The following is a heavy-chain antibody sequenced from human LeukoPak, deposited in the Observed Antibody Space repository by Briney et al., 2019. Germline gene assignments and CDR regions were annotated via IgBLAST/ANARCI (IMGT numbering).Heavy chain of an antibody. Sequence: GESLRISCKGSGHSFTNYWITWVRQMPGKGLEWMGGVDPGDSYIKYSPSFQGHVTISADKSISTAYLHWSSLKASDTAMYYCARHRRLSNFDYWGQGTLVTVSS. D-gene: IGHD3-16*02. CDR3: ARHRRLSNFDY. CDR1: GHSFTNYW. V-gene: IGHV5-10-1*01. CDR2: VDPGDSYI. J-gene: IGHJ4*02.